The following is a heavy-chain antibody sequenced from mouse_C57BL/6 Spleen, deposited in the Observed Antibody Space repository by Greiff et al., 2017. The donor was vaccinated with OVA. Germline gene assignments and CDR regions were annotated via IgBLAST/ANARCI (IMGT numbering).Heavy chain of an antibody. CDR2: INPNNGGT. V-gene: IGHV1-18*01. J-gene: IGHJ4*01. CDR3: ARVYYYAMDY. Sequence: EVKLVESGPELVKPGASVKIPCKASGYTFTDYNMDWVKQSHGKSLEWIGDINPNNGGTIYNQKFKGKATLTVDKSSSTAYTELRSLTSEDTAVYYCARVYYYAMDYWGQGTSVTVSS. CDR1: GYTFTDYN.